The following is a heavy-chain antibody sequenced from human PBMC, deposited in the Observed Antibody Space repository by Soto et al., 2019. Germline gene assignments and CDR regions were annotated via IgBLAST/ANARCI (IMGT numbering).Heavy chain of an antibody. CDR2: MTDTGGDA. J-gene: IGHJ4*02. CDR3: ARGSTDSYPGSRIFDF. V-gene: IGHV3-23*01. CDR1: GLNFGSRA. D-gene: IGHD2-15*01. Sequence: GGSLRLFYVASGLNFGSRAMHWVRQAPGKGLQWVSTMTDTGGDAKYADSVRGRFVISRDNSKKTLYVQMTSLTAGGWAMDYCARGSTDSYPGSRIFDFWGRGTLVTVSS.